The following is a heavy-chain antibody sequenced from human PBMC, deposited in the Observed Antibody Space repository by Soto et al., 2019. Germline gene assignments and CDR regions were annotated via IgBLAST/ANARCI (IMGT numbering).Heavy chain of an antibody. D-gene: IGHD2-15*01. CDR2: IRGFSPYT. CDR3: ARDRGYDAHDYYYNAMDV. V-gene: IGHV3-21*01. CDR1: GFTFRTYT. J-gene: IGHJ6*02. Sequence: RLSCVASGFTFRTYTMNWVRQAPGKGLEWVSGIRGFSPYTFYAESVKGRSTISRDNAKNSLYLQMNSLGVEDTAVYYCARDRGYDAHDYYYNAMDVWGQGTTVTVSS.